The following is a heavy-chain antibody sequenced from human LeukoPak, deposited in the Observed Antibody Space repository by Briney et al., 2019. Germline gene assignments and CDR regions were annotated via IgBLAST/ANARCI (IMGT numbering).Heavy chain of an antibody. V-gene: IGHV1-46*01. Sequence: ASVKVSCKASGYTSTSYYMHWVRQAPGQGLEWMGIINPIGGSTSYAQKFQGRVTMTRDTSTSTVYMELSSLRSEDTAVYYCASSTPLVTFGGVIENYYFDYWGQGTLVTVSS. CDR3: ASSTPLVTFGGVIENYYFDY. CDR2: INPIGGST. CDR1: GYTSTSYY. J-gene: IGHJ4*02. D-gene: IGHD3-16*02.